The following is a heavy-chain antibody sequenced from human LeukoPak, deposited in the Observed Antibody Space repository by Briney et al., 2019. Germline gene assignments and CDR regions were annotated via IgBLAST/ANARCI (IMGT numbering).Heavy chain of an antibody. CDR3: AADTPVPLAQIDY. J-gene: IGHJ4*02. CDR1: GFTFSSYG. Sequence: GGSLRLSCAASGFTFSSYGMHWVRQAPGKGLEWVGRVRAKTDGGTTEYAAPVKGRFSISRDDSTNTVYLQMNSLITEDTAIYYCAADTPVPLAQIDYWGQGALVTVSS. D-gene: IGHD2/OR15-2a*01. CDR2: VRAKTDGGTT. V-gene: IGHV3-15*01.